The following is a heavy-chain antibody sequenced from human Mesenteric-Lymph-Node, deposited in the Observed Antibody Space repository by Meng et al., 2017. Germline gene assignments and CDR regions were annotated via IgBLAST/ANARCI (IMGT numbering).Heavy chain of an antibody. CDR2: IWYDGSNK. D-gene: IGHD3-9*01. CDR3: ARDRYSSSSLYYDILTGYYLDYYYYGMDV. CDR1: GFTFSSYG. Sequence: GGSLRLSCAASGFTFSSYGMHWVRQAPGKGLEWVAVIWYDGSNKYYADSVKGRFTISRDNSKNTLYLQMNSLRAEDTAVYYCARDRYSSSSLYYDILTGYYLDYYYYGMDVWGQGTTVTVSS. V-gene: IGHV3-33*01. J-gene: IGHJ6*02.